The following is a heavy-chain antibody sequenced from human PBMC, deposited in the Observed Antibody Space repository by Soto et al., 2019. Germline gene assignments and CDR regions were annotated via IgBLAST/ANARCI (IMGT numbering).Heavy chain of an antibody. CDR3: ASGGSYPSSFDY. V-gene: IGHV4-39*01. CDR1: GGSISSSSYY. J-gene: IGHJ4*02. Sequence: QLQLQESGPGLVKPSETLSLTCTVSGGSISSSSYYWGWIRQPPGKGLEWIGSIYYSGSTYYNPSLKSRVTISVDTSKNQFSLKLSSVTAADTAVYYCASGGSYPSSFDYWGQGTLVTFSS. CDR2: IYYSGST. D-gene: IGHD1-26*01.